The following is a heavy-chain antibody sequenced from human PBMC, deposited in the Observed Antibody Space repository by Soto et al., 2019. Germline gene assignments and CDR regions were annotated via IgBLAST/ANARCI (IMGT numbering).Heavy chain of an antibody. Sequence: RGSLRLSCAASGFSFSDYSMNWVRQAPGKGLEWLAYIRDGVGSIKYTDSVEGRFTISRDNAKNSLYLQMNSLRDEDTAVYYCARDHRYALDIWGQGTRVSVSS. V-gene: IGHV3-48*02. CDR2: IRDGVGSI. CDR1: GFSFSDYS. CDR3: ARDHRYALDI. J-gene: IGHJ3*02.